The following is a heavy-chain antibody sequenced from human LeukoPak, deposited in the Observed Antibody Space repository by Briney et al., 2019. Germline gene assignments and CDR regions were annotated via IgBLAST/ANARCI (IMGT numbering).Heavy chain of an antibody. D-gene: IGHD4-23*01. J-gene: IGHJ6*02. CDR2: IWYDGSNK. CDR1: GFTFSSYG. Sequence: GGSLRLSCAASGFTFSSYGMHWVRQAPGEGLEWVAVIWYDGSNKYYADSVKGRFTISRDNSKNTLYLQMNSLRAEDTAVYYCARDLYGGNYYYGMDVWGQGTTVTVSS. CDR3: ARDLYGGNYYYGMDV. V-gene: IGHV3-33*01.